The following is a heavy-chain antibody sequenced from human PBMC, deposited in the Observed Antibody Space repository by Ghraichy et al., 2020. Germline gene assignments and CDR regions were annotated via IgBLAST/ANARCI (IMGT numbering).Heavy chain of an antibody. CDR1: GFTFRSNW. V-gene: IGHV3-74*01. J-gene: IGHJ4*02. D-gene: IGHD7-27*01. Sequence: GEPLNITCAASGFTFRSNWMHWVRQAPGKGLVWVSRVNGDGSTTNYADPVKGRFIISRDNAKNTLYLQMNSLRVEDTSVYYCARGDRNYWGLGYWGQGILVTVSS. CDR2: VNGDGSTT. CDR3: ARGDRNYWGLGY.